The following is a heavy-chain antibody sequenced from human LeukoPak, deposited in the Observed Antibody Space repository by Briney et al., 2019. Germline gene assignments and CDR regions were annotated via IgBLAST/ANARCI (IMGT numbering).Heavy chain of an antibody. J-gene: IGHJ4*02. CDR2: IYSGGST. V-gene: IGHV3-66*04. CDR1: GFTVSSNY. CDR3: ARRAGAYSHPYDY. Sequence: GGSLRLSCALSGFTVSSNYMSWVRQAPGKGLEWVSVIYSGGSTYYADSVKGRFTISRDNSKNTLYLQMNSLRAEDTAVYYCARRAGAYSHPYDYWGQGTLVTVSS. D-gene: IGHD4/OR15-4a*01.